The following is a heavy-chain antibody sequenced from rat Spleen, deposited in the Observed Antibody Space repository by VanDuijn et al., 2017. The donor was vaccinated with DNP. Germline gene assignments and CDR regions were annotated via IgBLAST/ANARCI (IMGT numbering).Heavy chain of an antibody. V-gene: IGHV5-22*01. J-gene: IGHJ3*01. CDR2: IHYDGGST. D-gene: IGHD1-1*01. Sequence: EVQLVESGGGLVQPGRSLKLSCAASGFTFSDYYMAWVRQTPTKGLEWVAYIHYDGGSTYYGDSVKGRFTISRDNTERILFLQMNSLRSEDMATYYCARPMDYYSGGFAYWGQGTLVTVSS. CDR1: GFTFSDYY. CDR3: ARPMDYYSGGFAY.